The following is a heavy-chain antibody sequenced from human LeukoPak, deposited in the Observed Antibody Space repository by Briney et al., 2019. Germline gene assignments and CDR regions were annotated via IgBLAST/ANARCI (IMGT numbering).Heavy chain of an antibody. CDR1: GFTFSSYS. D-gene: IGHD3-10*01. Sequence: PGGSLRLSCAASGFTFSSYSMSWVRQAPGKGLEWVSYISSSSSTIYYADSVKGRFTISRDNAKNSLYLQMNSLRAEDTAVYYCARGKRMVRGVIIPPIDYWGQGTLVTVSS. J-gene: IGHJ4*02. CDR2: ISSSSSTI. V-gene: IGHV3-48*01. CDR3: ARGKRMVRGVIIPPIDY.